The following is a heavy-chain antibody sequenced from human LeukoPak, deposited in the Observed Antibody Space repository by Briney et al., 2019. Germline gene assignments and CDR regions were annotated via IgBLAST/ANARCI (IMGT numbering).Heavy chain of an antibody. V-gene: IGHV1-2*02. CDR1: GYTFTGYY. J-gene: IGHJ4*02. Sequence: ASVKVSCKASGYTFTGYYMHWVRQAPGQGLEWMGWINPNSGGTNYAQKFQGRVTMTRDTSISTAYMELSRLRSDDTAVYYCARGARELTSLSFWAYWGQGTLVTVSS. CDR3: ARGARELTSLSFWAY. CDR2: INPNSGGT. D-gene: IGHD1-7*01.